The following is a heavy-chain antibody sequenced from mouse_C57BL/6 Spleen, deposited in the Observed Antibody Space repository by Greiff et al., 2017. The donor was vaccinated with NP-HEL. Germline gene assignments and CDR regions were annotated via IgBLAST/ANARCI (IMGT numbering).Heavy chain of an antibody. CDR3: ARCGLGRGYFDY. CDR1: GYAFTNYL. V-gene: IGHV1-54*01. J-gene: IGHJ2*01. D-gene: IGHD4-1*01. Sequence: QVQLQQSGAELVRPGTSVKVSCKASGYAFTNYLIEWVKQRPGQGLEWIGVINPGSGGTNYNEKFKGKATLTADKSSSTDYMQLSSLTSEDSAVYFCARCGLGRGYFDYWGKGTTLTVSS. CDR2: INPGSGGT.